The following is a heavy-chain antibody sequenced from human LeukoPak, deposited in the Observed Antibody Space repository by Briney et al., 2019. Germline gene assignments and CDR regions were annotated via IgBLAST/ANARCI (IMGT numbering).Heavy chain of an antibody. CDR3: AEGPRLWSGYYTGYFDY. Sequence: GRSLRLSCAASGFTFSSYGMHWFRQAPGKGLEWVAVIWYDGSNKYYEDSVKGRFTITRANSKNTLYLQMNSMRAEDAAVYYCAEGPRLWSGYYTGYFDYWGQGTLVTVSS. J-gene: IGHJ4*02. V-gene: IGHV3-33*06. CDR2: IWYDGSNK. D-gene: IGHD3-3*01. CDR1: GFTFSSYG.